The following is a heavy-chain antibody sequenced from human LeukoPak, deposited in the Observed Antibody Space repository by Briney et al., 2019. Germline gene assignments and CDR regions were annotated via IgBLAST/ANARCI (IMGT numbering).Heavy chain of an antibody. CDR3: ARDRYDFWSGYQIYYFDY. J-gene: IGHJ4*02. CDR2: INHSGST. V-gene: IGHV4-34*01. D-gene: IGHD3-3*01. Sequence: PSETLSLTCAVYGGSFSGYYWSWIRQPPGKGLEWIGEINHSGSTSYNPSLKSRVTISVDTSKNQFSLKLSSVTAADTAVYYCARDRYDFWSGYQIYYFDYWGQGTLVTVSS. CDR1: GGSFSGYY.